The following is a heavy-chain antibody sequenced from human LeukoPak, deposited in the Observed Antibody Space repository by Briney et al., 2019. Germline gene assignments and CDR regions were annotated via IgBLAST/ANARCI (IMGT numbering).Heavy chain of an antibody. CDR2: INHSGST. CDR3: LNWNGGY. J-gene: IGHJ4*02. V-gene: IGHV4-34*01. Sequence: SETLSLTCAVYGGSFSGYYWSWIRQPPGKGLEWIGEINHSGSTNYNPSLKSRVTISVDTSKNQFSLKLSSVTAADTAVYYCLNWNGGYWGQGTLVTVSS. CDR1: GGSFSGYY. D-gene: IGHD1-20*01.